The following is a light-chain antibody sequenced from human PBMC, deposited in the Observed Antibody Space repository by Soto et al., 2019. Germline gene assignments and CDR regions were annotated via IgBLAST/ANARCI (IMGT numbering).Light chain of an antibody. CDR3: QEYGSSPLVT. CDR1: QSVSSSY. J-gene: IGKJ4*02. CDR2: GAS. V-gene: IGKV3-20*01. Sequence: EIVLTQSPGTLSLSPGERATLSCRASQSVSSSYLAWYQQKPGQPHRLLIYGASSRATGIPDRFSGSGSGTDLTLTISRREPEDLAVYYCQEYGSSPLVTFGGGTKVEIK.